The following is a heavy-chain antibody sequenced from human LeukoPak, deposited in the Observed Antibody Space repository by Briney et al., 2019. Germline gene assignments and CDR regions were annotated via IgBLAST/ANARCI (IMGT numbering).Heavy chain of an antibody. CDR3: ARRSNRYSYGSNFDY. V-gene: IGHV3-20*01. J-gene: IGHJ4*02. D-gene: IGHD5-18*01. CDR2: INWNGGSI. Sequence: GXGLXXVSGINWNGGSIAYADSVKGRFTVSRDNAKNSLYLQMNSLRAEDTAFYHCARRSNRYSYGSNFDYWGQGTLVTVSS.